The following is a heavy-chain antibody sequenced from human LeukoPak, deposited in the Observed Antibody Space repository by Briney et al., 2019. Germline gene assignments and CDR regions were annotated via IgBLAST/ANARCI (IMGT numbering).Heavy chain of an antibody. V-gene: IGHV1-8*01. D-gene: IGHD3-3*01. Sequence: ASVKVSCKASGYTFTSYDINWVRQATGQGLEWTGWMNPNSGNTGYAQKFQGRVTMTRNTSISTAYMELSSLRSEDTAVYYCARGRRITIFGVVILGCYMDVWGKGTTVTVSS. J-gene: IGHJ6*03. CDR2: MNPNSGNT. CDR1: GYTFTSYD. CDR3: ARGRRITIFGVVILGCYMDV.